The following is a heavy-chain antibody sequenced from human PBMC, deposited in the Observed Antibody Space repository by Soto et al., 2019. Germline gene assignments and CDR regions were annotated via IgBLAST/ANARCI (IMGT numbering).Heavy chain of an antibody. CDR1: GLTFVDYA. J-gene: IGHJ4*02. CDR2: ISCNGGSI. D-gene: IGHD1-26*01. CDR3: AKESTGSYLDFDY. V-gene: IGHV3-9*01. Sequence: GGSLRLSYAASGLTFVDYAMRWIRQAKGKGLEWVSGISCNGGSIGYADSVKGRFTISRDNAKNTLYLQMNSLRAEDTAVYYCAKESTGSYLDFDYWGQGTLVTVSS.